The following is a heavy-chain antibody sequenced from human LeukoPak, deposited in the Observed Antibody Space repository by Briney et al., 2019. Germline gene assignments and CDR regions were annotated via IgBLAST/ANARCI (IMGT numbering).Heavy chain of an antibody. CDR3: AREGRDYDSSGYYYFDY. Sequence: GGSLRLSCAASGFTVSSNYMSWVRQAPGKGLEWVSVIYSGGSTYYADSVKGRFTISRDNSKNPLYLQMNSLRAEDTAVYYCAREGRDYDSSGYYYFDYWGQGTLVTVSS. CDR1: GFTVSSNY. V-gene: IGHV3-53*01. D-gene: IGHD3-22*01. J-gene: IGHJ4*02. CDR2: IYSGGST.